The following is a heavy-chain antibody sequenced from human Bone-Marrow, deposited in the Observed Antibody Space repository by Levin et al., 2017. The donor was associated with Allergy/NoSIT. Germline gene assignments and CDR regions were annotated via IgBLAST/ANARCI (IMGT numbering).Heavy chain of an antibody. Sequence: GESLKISGAASGFTFSNFDIHWVRQAPGQGLEWVAVISSDGSNKYYADSVKGRFTISRDNSKNTLYLQIYSLRAEDTAVYYCASQYDFNSGIVGHWGQGTLVTVSS. CDR2: ISSDGSNK. D-gene: IGHD3-10*01. CDR3: ASQYDFNSGIVGH. J-gene: IGHJ4*02. CDR1: GFTFSNFD. V-gene: IGHV3-30*03.